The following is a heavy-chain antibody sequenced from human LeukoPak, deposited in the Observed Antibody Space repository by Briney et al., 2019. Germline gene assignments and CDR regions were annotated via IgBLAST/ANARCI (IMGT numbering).Heavy chain of an antibody. Sequence: GGSLRLSCAASGFTFRNYAMYWVRQAPGRGLEWAAVVSFDGNTTFYSDSVKGRFAISKDNSKNTLYLEMNSLRPEDTAVYYCARFRAATTRFDYWGQGTLVTVSS. CDR1: GFTFRNYA. D-gene: IGHD1/OR15-1a*01. V-gene: IGHV3-30*09. CDR3: ARFRAATTRFDY. J-gene: IGHJ4*02. CDR2: VSFDGNTT.